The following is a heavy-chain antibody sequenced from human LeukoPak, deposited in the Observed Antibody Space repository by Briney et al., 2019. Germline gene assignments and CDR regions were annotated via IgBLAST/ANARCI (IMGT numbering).Heavy chain of an antibody. J-gene: IGHJ5*02. D-gene: IGHD2-15*01. Sequence: PGGSLRLSCAASRFTFNNYGMNWVRQAPGKGLEWVSGIAGGGEIAYYADSVKGRFTISRDNSKDTLFLQMSSLRSEDTAVYYCATRQRVVAATVDWFDPWGQGTLVTVSS. CDR1: RFTFNNYG. CDR3: ATRQRVVAATVDWFDP. V-gene: IGHV3-23*01. CDR2: IAGGGEIA.